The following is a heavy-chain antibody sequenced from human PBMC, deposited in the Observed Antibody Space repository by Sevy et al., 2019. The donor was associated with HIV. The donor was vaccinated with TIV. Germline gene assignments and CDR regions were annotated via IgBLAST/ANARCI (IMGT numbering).Heavy chain of an antibody. D-gene: IGHD6-19*01. CDR2: MNPNRGNT. Sequence: ASVKVSCKASGYTFTSYDINWVRQATGQGLEWMGWMNPNRGNTGYAQKFQGRVTITRNTSISTAYMELSSLRSEDTAVYYCARGGYRVAVAGTGNDAFDIWGQGTMVTVSS. V-gene: IGHV1-8*03. J-gene: IGHJ3*02. CDR1: GYTFTSYD. CDR3: ARGGYRVAVAGTGNDAFDI.